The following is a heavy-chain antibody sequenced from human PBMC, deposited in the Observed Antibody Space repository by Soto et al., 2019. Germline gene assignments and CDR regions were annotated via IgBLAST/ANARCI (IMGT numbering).Heavy chain of an antibody. CDR3: AKAQRDFQRRPGPRRDTNWFDP. J-gene: IGHJ5*02. CDR1: GFTFSSYA. CDR2: ISGSGGST. Sequence: GGSLRLSCAASGFTFSSYAMSWVRQAPGKGLEWVSAISGSGGSTYYADSVKGRFTISRDNSKNTLYRQMNSLRAEDTAVYYCAKAQRDFQRRPGPRRDTNWFDPWGQGTLVTVSS. V-gene: IGHV3-23*01. D-gene: IGHD5-18*01.